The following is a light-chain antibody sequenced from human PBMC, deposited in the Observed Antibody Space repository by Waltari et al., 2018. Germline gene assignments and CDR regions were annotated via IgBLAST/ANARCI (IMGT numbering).Light chain of an antibody. J-gene: IGLJ1*01. CDR3: YSYAGSYTLYV. CDR2: AVN. V-gene: IGLV2-11*01. CDR1: SSAICGSNA. Sequence: QSALTQPRSVSGSPGQSVTISCTGTSSAICGSNAVAWYQKYPGKAPKLLIYAVNQRPSGVPDRFSGSKSGNTASLTISGLQAEDEADYYCYSYAGSYTLYVFGTGTEVTVL.